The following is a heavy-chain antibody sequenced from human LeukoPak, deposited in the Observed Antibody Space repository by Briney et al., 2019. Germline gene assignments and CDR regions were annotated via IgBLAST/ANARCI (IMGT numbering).Heavy chain of an antibody. J-gene: IGHJ5*02. CDR1: GGSISSTRYY. Sequence: PSETLSLTCTVSGGSISSTRYYWGWIRQPPGKGLEWIGSIYYRGSTYYNPSLKSRVTISVDTSKNQFSLKLSSVTAADTAVYYCARHPYQLLWLSRLDTSGQGNLVTVSS. D-gene: IGHD2-2*01. V-gene: IGHV4-39*01. CDR3: ARHPYQLLWLSRLDT. CDR2: IYYRGST.